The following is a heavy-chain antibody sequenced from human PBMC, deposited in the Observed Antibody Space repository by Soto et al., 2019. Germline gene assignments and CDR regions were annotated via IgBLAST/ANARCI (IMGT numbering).Heavy chain of an antibody. CDR1: GGSISSGGYY. CDR3: AREGWGNSWFDP. J-gene: IGHJ5*02. Sequence: QVQLQESGPGLVKPSQTLSLTRTVSGGSISSGGYYWSWIRQHPGKGLEWIGYIYYSGSTYYNPSLKSRVTISVDTSKNQFSLKLSSVTAADTAVYYCAREGWGNSWFDPWGQGTLVTVSS. CDR2: IYYSGST. V-gene: IGHV4-31*03. D-gene: IGHD2-8*02.